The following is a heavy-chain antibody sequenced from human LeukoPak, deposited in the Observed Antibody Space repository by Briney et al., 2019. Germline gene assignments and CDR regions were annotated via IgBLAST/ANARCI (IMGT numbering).Heavy chain of an antibody. CDR1: GFTFSSYA. D-gene: IGHD6-13*01. J-gene: IGHJ4*02. CDR2: ISYDGSNK. V-gene: IGHV3-30*04. CDR3: ARERAAAFDY. Sequence: GGSLRLSCAASGFTFSSYAMHWVRQAPGKGLEWVAVISYDGSNKYYADSVKGRFTISSDNSKNTLYLQMNSLRAEDTAVYYCARERAAAFDYWGQGTLVTVSS.